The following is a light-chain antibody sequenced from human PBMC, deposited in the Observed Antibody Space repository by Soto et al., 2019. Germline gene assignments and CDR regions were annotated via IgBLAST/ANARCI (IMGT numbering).Light chain of an antibody. CDR1: QSIGNY. Sequence: DIQMTQSPSSLSASVGDRVTIACRASQSIGNYLNWYQQKPGKAPKVLIYAASSLQSGVPSRFSGRGSGTDFTLTITSLQPEDFATYYCQQSYTTLLTFGGGTKVEVK. CDR3: QQSYTTLLT. V-gene: IGKV1-39*01. CDR2: AAS. J-gene: IGKJ4*01.